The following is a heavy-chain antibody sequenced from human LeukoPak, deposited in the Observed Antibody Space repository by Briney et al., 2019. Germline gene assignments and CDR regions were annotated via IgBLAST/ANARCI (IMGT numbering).Heavy chain of an antibody. CDR2: ISWNSGSI. Sequence: GGSLRLSCAASGFTFDDYAMHWVRQAPGKGLEWVSGISWNSGSIGYADSVKGRFTISRDNAKNSLYLQMNSLRDEDTAVYYCARKEAYCSSASCYKGGYYFDYWGQGTLVTVSS. V-gene: IGHV3-9*01. CDR3: ARKEAYCSSASCYKGGYYFDY. J-gene: IGHJ4*02. CDR1: GFTFDDYA. D-gene: IGHD2-2*02.